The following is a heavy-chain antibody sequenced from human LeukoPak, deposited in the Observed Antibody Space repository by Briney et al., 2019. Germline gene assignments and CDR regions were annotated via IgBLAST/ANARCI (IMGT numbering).Heavy chain of an antibody. CDR3: ATDGIPGATTTLDY. J-gene: IGHJ4*02. V-gene: IGHV1-24*01. CDR1: GITLNDLS. Sequence: GASVRVSCKVSGITLNDLSIQWVRQAPGKGLEWMGGFDPEDGETIYAPKFQARVTMTQDTYEDTAYMELSGLRSEDTAVYYCATDGIPGATTTLDYWGQGTLVTVSS. CDR2: FDPEDGET. D-gene: IGHD1-26*01.